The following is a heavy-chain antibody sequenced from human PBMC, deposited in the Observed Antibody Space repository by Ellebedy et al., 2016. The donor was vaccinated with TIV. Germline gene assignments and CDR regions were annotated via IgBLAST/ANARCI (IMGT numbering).Heavy chain of an antibody. CDR2: ILPIFNTP. CDR3: ARALTYMVVGGAFDI. J-gene: IGHJ3*02. V-gene: IGHV1-69*13. CDR1: GDTFSSHT. Sequence: SVKVSXXASGDTFSSHTVNWIRQAPGQGLEWMGGILPIFNTPTYAQTFQDRLTITADESTSTGYMELSSLKSEDTAVYYCARALTYMVVGGAFDIWGRGTEVIVSS. D-gene: IGHD2-21*01.